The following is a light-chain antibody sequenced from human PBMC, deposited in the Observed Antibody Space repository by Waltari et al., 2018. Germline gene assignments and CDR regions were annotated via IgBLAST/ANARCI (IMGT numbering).Light chain of an antibody. CDR1: QSVSSY. V-gene: IGKV3-11*01. Sequence: EIVLTQSPATLSLSPGERATLSCRASQSVSSYLAWYQQKPGQAPRLLIYDAPNRATGIPARFRCSGSGTDFTLTISSLEPEDFAVYYCQQRSNWPPLTFGGGTKVEIK. CDR2: DAP. CDR3: QQRSNWPPLT. J-gene: IGKJ4*01.